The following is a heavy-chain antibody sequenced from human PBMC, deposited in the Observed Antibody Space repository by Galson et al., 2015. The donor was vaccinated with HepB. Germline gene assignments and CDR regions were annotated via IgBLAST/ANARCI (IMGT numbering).Heavy chain of an antibody. Sequence: SLRLSCAASGFTFSDYYMNWIRQAPGKGLEWISYISNSGSAIYYADSVKGRFTISRDNARNSLFLQMNNLRPEDTAVYYCARNHLERWDLLRPDHDYWGQGILVTVSS. D-gene: IGHD1-26*01. J-gene: IGHJ4*02. CDR2: ISNSGSAI. CDR3: ARNHLERWDLLRPDHDY. CDR1: GFTFSDYY. V-gene: IGHV3-11*01.